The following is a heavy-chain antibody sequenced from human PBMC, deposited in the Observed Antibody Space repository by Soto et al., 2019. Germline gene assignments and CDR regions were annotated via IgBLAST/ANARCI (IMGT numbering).Heavy chain of an antibody. CDR3: ARDRGQDSSGYYDYYYYYGMDV. J-gene: IGHJ6*02. CDR2: ISSSSSYI. V-gene: IGHV3-21*01. Sequence: PCGYLRLSFEDSGFTFSSYRRNWVLQAPLRVLERGSSISSSSSYIYYADSVKGRFNISRDNAKKSLYLQMNSLRAEDTAVSYCARDRGQDSSGYYDYYYYYGMDVWGQGTTVTVSS. D-gene: IGHD3-22*01. CDR1: GFTFSSYR.